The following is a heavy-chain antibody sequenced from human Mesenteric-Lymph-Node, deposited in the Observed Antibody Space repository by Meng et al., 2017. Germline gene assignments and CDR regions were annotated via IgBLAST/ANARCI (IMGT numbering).Heavy chain of an antibody. CDR1: GYTFTTYA. D-gene: IGHD6-19*01. Sequence: QVHLLQSGAEVKKPGASVKAPFKASGYTFTTYAIPWVRQAPGPRLEWMGWINAGNGNTRYSQKFQGRVSITRDTSASTAYMELSSLRSEDTAVYYCARCIAVAGNWFDPWGQGTLVTVSS. V-gene: IGHV1-3*01. CDR3: ARCIAVAGNWFDP. CDR2: INAGNGNT. J-gene: IGHJ5*02.